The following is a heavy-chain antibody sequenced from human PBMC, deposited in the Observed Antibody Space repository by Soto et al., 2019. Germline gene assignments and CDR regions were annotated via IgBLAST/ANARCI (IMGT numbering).Heavy chain of an antibody. CDR2: IIPIFGTP. J-gene: IGHJ5*01. CDR1: GGTFRSYA. D-gene: IGHD5-18*01. Sequence: QVQLLQSGAEVKKPGSSVKVSCKASGGTFRSYAVNWVRQAPGQGLEYLGGIIPIFGTPNYAQKFHGRVSITAYESTSTVYMDLISLTSEDTAVYYCAYSANHRYFFDSWGQGTLVTVSS. CDR3: AYSANHRYFFDS. V-gene: IGHV1-69*12.